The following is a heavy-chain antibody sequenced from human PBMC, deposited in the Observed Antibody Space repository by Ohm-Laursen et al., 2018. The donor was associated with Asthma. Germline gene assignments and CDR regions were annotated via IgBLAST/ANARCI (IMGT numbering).Heavy chain of an antibody. J-gene: IGHJ6*02. CDR1: GFTFSTFA. CDR3: ARGGCSSTSCYVGYYYGMDV. Sequence: SLRLSCSASGFTFSTFAMHWVRQAPGKGLEWVAVISYDGSNKYYADSVKGRFTISRDNSKNTLYLQMNSLRAEDTAVYYCARGGCSSTSCYVGYYYGMDVWGQGTTVTVSS. V-gene: IGHV3-30-3*01. CDR2: ISYDGSNK. D-gene: IGHD2-2*01.